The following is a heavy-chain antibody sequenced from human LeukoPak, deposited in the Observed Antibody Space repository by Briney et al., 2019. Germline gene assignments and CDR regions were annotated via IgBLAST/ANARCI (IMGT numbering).Heavy chain of an antibody. CDR1: GFTFSSYW. CDR3: ARGPPGVRGVIPY. D-gene: IGHD3-10*01. J-gene: IGHJ4*02. Sequence: GGSLRLSCAASGFTFSSYWMSWVRQAPGKGLEWVANIKQDGSEKYYVDSVKGRFTISRDNAKNSLYLQMNSLRAEDTAVYYCARGPPGVRGVIPYWGQGTLVTVSS. V-gene: IGHV3-7*01. CDR2: IKQDGSEK.